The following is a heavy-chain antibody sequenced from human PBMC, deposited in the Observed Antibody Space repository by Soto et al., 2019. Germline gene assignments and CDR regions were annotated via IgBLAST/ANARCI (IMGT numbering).Heavy chain of an antibody. CDR3: ARGDLRWQRYYYYDYGMDV. J-gene: IGHJ6*02. CDR2: INHSGST. Sequence: SETLSLTCAVYGGSFSVYYWSLIRQPPGKGLEWIGEINHSGSTNYNPSLKSRVTISVDTSKNQFSLKLSSVTAADTAVYYCARGDLRWQRYYYYDYGMDVWGQGTTVTVSS. D-gene: IGHD4-17*01. CDR1: GGSFSVYY. V-gene: IGHV4-34*01.